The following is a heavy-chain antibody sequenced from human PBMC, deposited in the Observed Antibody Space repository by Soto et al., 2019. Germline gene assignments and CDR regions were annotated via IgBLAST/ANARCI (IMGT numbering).Heavy chain of an antibody. CDR1: GFTFRSYS. CDR3: AREGWPLLQNGMDV. D-gene: IGHD2-15*01. Sequence: EVQLVESGGGLKQPGGSLRLSCAASGFTFRSYSMNWVRQAPGKGLEWVSYISSSNRTINYADSVKGRFIISRDNAKNSLYLQMHSLRDEDTAVYYCAREGWPLLQNGMDVWGQGTTVTVSS. CDR2: ISSSNRTI. J-gene: IGHJ6*02. V-gene: IGHV3-48*02.